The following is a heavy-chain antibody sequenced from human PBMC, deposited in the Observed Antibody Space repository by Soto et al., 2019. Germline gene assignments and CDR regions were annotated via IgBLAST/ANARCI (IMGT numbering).Heavy chain of an antibody. CDR2: INRDGDEE. J-gene: IGHJ4*02. D-gene: IGHD5-12*01. V-gene: IGHV3-7*03. CDR1: GFTFSDYW. Sequence: GGSLRLSCAASGFTFSDYWMTWVRQAPGQGLEWVANINRDGDEENYVHSVKGRFTISRDNAKNSLSPHLSSLRADDTAVYYCARDLRGGYNSFDYWGQGALVTVSS. CDR3: ARDLRGGYNSFDY.